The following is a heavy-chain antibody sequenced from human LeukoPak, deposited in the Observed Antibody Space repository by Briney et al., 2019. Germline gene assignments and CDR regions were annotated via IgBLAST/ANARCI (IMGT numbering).Heavy chain of an antibody. CDR3: ARGKFWFDP. Sequence: SETLSLTCSVSGGPVLSSYWTWIRWSPGEGLEWLGYIFSSGIGFIKPSLRSRVTLSVDTSRNHFAMNVTSVTAADTGIYYCARGKFWFDPWGPGTLVTVSS. J-gene: IGHJ5*02. CDR2: IFSSGIG. V-gene: IGHV4-59*02. CDR1: GGPVLSSY.